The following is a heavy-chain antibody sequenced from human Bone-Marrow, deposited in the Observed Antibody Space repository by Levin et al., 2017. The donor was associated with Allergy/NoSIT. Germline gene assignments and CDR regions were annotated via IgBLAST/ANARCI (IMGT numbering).Heavy chain of an antibody. J-gene: IGHJ6*02. CDR1: GLTINNSW. CDR2: IKPDASDK. Sequence: ASVKVSCAVPGLTINNSWLSWVRQAPGKGLEWVATIKPDASDKYYVDPVKGRFTISRDNAKNSLYLQMNSLRAEDTAVYYCSREMDVRGQGTTVTVSS. CDR3: SREMDV. V-gene: IGHV3-7*04.